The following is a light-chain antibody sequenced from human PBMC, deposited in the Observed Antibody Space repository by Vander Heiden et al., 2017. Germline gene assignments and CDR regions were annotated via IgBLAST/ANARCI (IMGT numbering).Light chain of an antibody. J-gene: IGKJ2*01. Sequence: DIVMTQSPDSLAVSLGERATINCKSSQSVLYSPNNKNYLAWYQQKPGHPPKLLISWASAREAGVPDRFSGSGSGTDFTLTISSLQAEDVAVYYCQQYHSTPDTFGQGTKLEIK. CDR1: QSVLYSPNNKNY. CDR3: QQYHSTPDT. CDR2: WAS. V-gene: IGKV4-1*01.